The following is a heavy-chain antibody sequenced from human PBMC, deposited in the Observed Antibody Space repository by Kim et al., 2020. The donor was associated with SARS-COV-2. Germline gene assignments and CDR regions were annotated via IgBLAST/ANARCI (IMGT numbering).Heavy chain of an antibody. V-gene: IGHV4-59*08. CDR3: ARHWDYDSSVDVFDM. CDR1: GDSISSYY. D-gene: IGHD3-22*01. Sequence: SETLSLTCTVSGDSISSYYWSWIRQPPGKGLEWIGFIHYSGNTKGNPSLKSRVTISVDTSKYQFSLKLSSVTAADTAVYYCARHWDYDSSVDVFDMWGQGTMVTVSS. CDR2: IHYSGNT. J-gene: IGHJ3*02.